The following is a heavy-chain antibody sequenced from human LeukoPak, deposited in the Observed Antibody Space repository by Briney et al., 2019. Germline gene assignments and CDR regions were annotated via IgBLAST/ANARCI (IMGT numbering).Heavy chain of an antibody. CDR3: AGEPATTTVTYPFFDY. CDR1: GYTFTSYY. J-gene: IGHJ4*02. D-gene: IGHD4-17*01. CDR2: INPSGGST. Sequence: ASVKVSCKASGYTFTSYYMHWVRQAPGQGLEWMGIINPSGGSTTYAQKFQGRVTMTRDTSTSTVYMELSSLRSEDTAVYYCAGEPATTTVTYPFFDYWGQGTLVTVSS. V-gene: IGHV1-46*01.